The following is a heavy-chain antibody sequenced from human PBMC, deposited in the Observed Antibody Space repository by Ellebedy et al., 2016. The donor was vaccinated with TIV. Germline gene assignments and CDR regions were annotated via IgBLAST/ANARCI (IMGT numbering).Heavy chain of an antibody. CDR1: GFTFSRSG. V-gene: IGHV3-33*01. CDR2: IWYDENKK. J-gene: IGHJ4*02. Sequence: GGSLRLSCAASGFTFSRSGMHWVRQAPGKGLDWVAVIWYDENKKYYADSVKGRFTISRDNSKNTLHLQMNSLRPEDTAIYYCVRDWGIGSEPTYYFASWGQGTLVTVSS. CDR3: VRDWGIGSEPTYYFAS. D-gene: IGHD3-16*01.